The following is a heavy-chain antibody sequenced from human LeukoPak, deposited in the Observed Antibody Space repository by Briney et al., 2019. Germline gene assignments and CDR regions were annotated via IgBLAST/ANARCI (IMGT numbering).Heavy chain of an antibody. J-gene: IGHJ3*02. D-gene: IGHD2-2*02. Sequence: ASVKVSCKASGYTFTGYYMHWVRQAPGQGLEWMGWINPNSGGTNYAQKFQGRVTMTRDTSISTAYMELSRLRSDDTAVYYCARDGVEGCSSTSCYSFGAFDIWGQGTMVTVSS. V-gene: IGHV1-2*02. CDR2: INPNSGGT. CDR1: GYTFTGYY. CDR3: ARDGVEGCSSTSCYSFGAFDI.